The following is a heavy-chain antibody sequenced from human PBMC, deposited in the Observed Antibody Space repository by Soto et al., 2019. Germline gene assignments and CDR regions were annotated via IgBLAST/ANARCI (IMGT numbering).Heavy chain of an antibody. Sequence: QVQLQESGPGLVKPSETLSLTCTVSGGSISNYYWSWIRQAPGKRLEWIGYIYYTTNYNPSLKSRVTISADTSKNQISLKLTSVTAAATAVYYCARTSPVAGGFDYWGQGTLVTVSS. V-gene: IGHV4-59*01. CDR2: IYYTT. D-gene: IGHD6-19*01. CDR1: GGSISNYY. J-gene: IGHJ4*02. CDR3: ARTSPVAGGFDY.